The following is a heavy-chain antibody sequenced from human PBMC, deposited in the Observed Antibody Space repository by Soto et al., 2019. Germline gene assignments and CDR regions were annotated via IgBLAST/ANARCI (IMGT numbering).Heavy chain of an antibody. Sequence: SVKVSCKASGGNFRRYAIGWVRQAPGQGLEWMGGILPIFGSPSHAQKFRDRVTITADESTSTAYLELTSLTSEDTAIYYCVFGDCTSSSCSYYFYGLDVWGQGTTVTVSS. J-gene: IGHJ6*02. CDR2: ILPIFGSP. CDR3: VFGDCTSSSCSYYFYGLDV. V-gene: IGHV1-69*13. D-gene: IGHD2-2*01. CDR1: GGNFRRYA.